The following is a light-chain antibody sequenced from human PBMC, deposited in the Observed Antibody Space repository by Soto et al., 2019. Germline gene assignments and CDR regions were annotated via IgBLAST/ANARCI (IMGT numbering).Light chain of an antibody. CDR1: SSDIGGYTH. CDR2: DVS. V-gene: IGLV2-14*01. J-gene: IGLJ1*01. Sequence: QSALTQPASVSGSHGQSISISCTGTSSDIGGYTHVSWYQQYAGKAPKLMIYDVSSRPSGVSYRFSGSKSGNTASLTISGLQAEDEADYYCSSYTSVNLYVFGTGTKVTVL. CDR3: SSYTSVNLYV.